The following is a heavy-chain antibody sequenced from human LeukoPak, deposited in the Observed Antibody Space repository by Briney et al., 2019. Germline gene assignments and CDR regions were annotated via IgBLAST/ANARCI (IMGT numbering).Heavy chain of an antibody. D-gene: IGHD7-27*01. J-gene: IGHJ4*02. CDR2: IGISDDSI. CDR3: ARPWGY. Sequence: SGGSLRLSCAASGFTFSNYTMTWVRQAPGKGLEWVSFIGISDDSIYYADSAKGRFTISRDNAKNSLSLQMNSLRVEDSAVYYCARPWGYWGQGTLVTVSS. V-gene: IGHV3-48*04. CDR1: GFTFSNYT.